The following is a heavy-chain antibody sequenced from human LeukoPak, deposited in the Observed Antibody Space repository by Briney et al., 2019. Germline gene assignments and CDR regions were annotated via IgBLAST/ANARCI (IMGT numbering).Heavy chain of an antibody. CDR1: GGSISSGDYY. Sequence: PSETLSLTCTVSGGSISSGDYYWSWIRQPPGKGLEWIGYIYYSGSTYYNPSLKNRVTISVDTSKNQFSLKLSSVTAADTAVYYCASNDFWSGFDYWGQGTLVTVSS. CDR3: ASNDFWSGFDY. D-gene: IGHD3-3*01. V-gene: IGHV4-30-4*01. J-gene: IGHJ4*02. CDR2: IYYSGST.